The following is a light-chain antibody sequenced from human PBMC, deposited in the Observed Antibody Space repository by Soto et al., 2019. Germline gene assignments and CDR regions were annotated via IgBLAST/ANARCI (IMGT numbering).Light chain of an antibody. CDR3: SSYADSNNLL. CDR1: SSDIGGYTY. V-gene: IGLV2-8*01. J-gene: IGLJ2*01. Sequence: QSALTQPPSASGSPGQSVTISCTGTSSDIGGYTYVSWYQQHPGKAPKLMISEVNKRPSGVPDRFSGSKSGNTASLTVSGLQAEDEADYYCSSYADSNNLLFGGGTKVTVL. CDR2: EVN.